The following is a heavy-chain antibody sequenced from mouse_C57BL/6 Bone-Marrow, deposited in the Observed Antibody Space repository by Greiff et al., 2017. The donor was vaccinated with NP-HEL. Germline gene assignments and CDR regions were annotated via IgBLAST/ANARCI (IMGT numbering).Heavy chain of an antibody. V-gene: IGHV1-19*01. J-gene: IGHJ4*01. Sequence: EVKLMESGPVLVKPGASVKMSCKASGYTFTDYYMNWVKQSHGKSLEWIGVINPYNGGTSYNQKFKGKATLTVDKSSSTAYMELNSLTSEDSAVYYCAPRQLRLDYWGQGTSVTVSS. D-gene: IGHD3-2*02. CDR1: GYTFTDYY. CDR3: APRQLRLDY. CDR2: INPYNGGT.